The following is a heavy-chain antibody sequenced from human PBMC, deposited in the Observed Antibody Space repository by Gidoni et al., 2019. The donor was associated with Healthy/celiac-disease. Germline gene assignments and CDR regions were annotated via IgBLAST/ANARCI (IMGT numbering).Heavy chain of an antibody. CDR1: GFTFSNYA. D-gene: IGHD3-10*01. CDR3: AKYALSYYGSGSYFSWFDP. V-gene: IGHV3-23*01. Sequence: EVQLLESGGGLVQPGGSLRLSCAASGFTFSNYAMSWVRQAPGKVLELVAAISGSGGSTYYADSVKGRFTISRDNSKNTLYLQMNSLRAEDTAVYYCAKYALSYYGSGSYFSWFDPWGQGTLVTVSS. J-gene: IGHJ5*02. CDR2: ISGSGGST.